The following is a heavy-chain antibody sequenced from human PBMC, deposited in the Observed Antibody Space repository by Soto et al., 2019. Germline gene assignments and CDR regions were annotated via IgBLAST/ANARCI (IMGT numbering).Heavy chain of an antibody. CDR2: IYSDGRT. CDR1: GFTVSNNY. J-gene: IGHJ4*02. Sequence: EVQLVESGGGLVQPGGSLRLSCAASGFTVSNNYLSWVRQAPGKGLEWVSVIYSDGRTYYADSVKGRFTISRDNSKNTLYLQMISLRVEDTAVYYCARDPTDSRTSDYWGQGTLVTVS. V-gene: IGHV3-66*01. D-gene: IGHD3-22*01. CDR3: ARDPTDSRTSDY.